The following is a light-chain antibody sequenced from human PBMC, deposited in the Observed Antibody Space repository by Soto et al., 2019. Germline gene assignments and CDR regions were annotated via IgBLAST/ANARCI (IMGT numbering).Light chain of an antibody. CDR3: CSYARSSTVV. CDR2: EGS. V-gene: IGLV2-23*01. CDR1: RSDVGSYNL. Sequence: QSVLTQPASVSGSPGQSITISCTGTRSDVGSYNLVSWYKQHPGKAPKLMIYEGSKRPSGVSNRFSGSKSGNTASLTISGLQAEDEADYYCCSYARSSTVVFGGGTKLTVL. J-gene: IGLJ2*01.